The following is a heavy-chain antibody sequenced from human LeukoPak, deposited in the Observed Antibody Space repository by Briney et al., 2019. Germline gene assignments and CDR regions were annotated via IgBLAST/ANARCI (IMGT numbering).Heavy chain of an antibody. J-gene: IGHJ4*02. CDR3: AKDQVQLFDY. CDR2: IWYDGSNK. CDR1: GFTFSSFG. V-gene: IGHV3-33*06. D-gene: IGHD2-2*01. Sequence: GRSLRLSCAASGFTFSSFGMHRVRQAPGKGLEWVAVIWYDGSNKYYADSVKGRFTISRDNSKNTLYLQMNSLRAEDTAVYYCAKDQVQLFDYWGQGTLVTVSS.